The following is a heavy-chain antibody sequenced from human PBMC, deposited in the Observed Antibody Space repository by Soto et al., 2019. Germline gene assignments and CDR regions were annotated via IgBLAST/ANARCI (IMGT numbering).Heavy chain of an antibody. CDR1: GGSITSDW. V-gene: IGHV4-59*01. J-gene: IGHJ5*02. CDR2: IYYGAYT. Sequence: LSLTCSVSGGSITSDWWSWIRQPPGKGLEWIGYIYYGAYTNYNPIFKSRVTISGDTSKNQVSLKLNSVTTADTAVYYCARWDSNWFDPWGQGVLVTVSS. CDR3: ARWDSNWFDP. D-gene: IGHD1-26*01.